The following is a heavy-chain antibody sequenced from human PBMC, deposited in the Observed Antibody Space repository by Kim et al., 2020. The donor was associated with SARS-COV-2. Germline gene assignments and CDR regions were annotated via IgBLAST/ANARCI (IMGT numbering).Heavy chain of an antibody. CDR1: GFTFSSYD. D-gene: IGHD3-3*01. CDR3: ARGDFWSGTDY. CDR2: IGTAGDT. Sequence: GGSLRLSCAASGFTFSSYDMHWVPQATGKGLEWVSAIGTAGDTYYPGSVKARFTISRENAKNSLYLQMNSLRAGDTAVYYCARGDFWSGTDYWGQGTLVTVSS. V-gene: IGHV3-13*01. J-gene: IGHJ4*02.